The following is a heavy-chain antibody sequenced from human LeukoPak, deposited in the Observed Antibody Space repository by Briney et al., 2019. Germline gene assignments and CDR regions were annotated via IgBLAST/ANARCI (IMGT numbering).Heavy chain of an antibody. V-gene: IGHV3-23*01. D-gene: IGHD2-2*01. J-gene: IGHJ6*02. CDR1: GFTFSSYA. Sequence: GGSLRLSCAASGFTFSSYAMSWVRQAPGKGLEWVSAISGSGGSTYYADSVKGRFTISRDNSKNTLYLQMNSLRAEDTAVYNCANTQGPPAATRNDYYYYGMDVWGQGTTVTVSS. CDR3: ANTQGPPAATRNDYYYYGMDV. CDR2: ISGSGGST.